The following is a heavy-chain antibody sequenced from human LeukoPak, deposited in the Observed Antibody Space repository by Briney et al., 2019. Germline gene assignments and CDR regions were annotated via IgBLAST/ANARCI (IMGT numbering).Heavy chain of an antibody. J-gene: IGHJ4*02. D-gene: IGHD6-19*01. CDR3: TRGGGSGWYLDY. V-gene: IGHV4-34*01. CDR2: INHSGSI. Sequence: SETLSLTCAVYGESFSGYYWSWIRQPPGEGLEWIGEINHSGSINYNPSLKSRVTISVGTSKNQFSLKLSSVTAADTAMYYCTRGGGSGWYLDYWGQGALVTVSS. CDR1: GESFSGYY.